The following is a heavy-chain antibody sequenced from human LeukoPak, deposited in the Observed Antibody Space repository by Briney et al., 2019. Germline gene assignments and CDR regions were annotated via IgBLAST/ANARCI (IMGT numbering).Heavy chain of an antibody. CDR2: IYHSGST. D-gene: IGHD6-13*01. J-gene: IGHJ4*02. CDR3: ARGDDYSIVFFDY. CDR1: GYSISSGYY. Sequence: PSETLCLTCTVSGYSISSGYYWGWIRQPPGKGLEWIGSIYHSGSTYYNPSLKSRVTISVDTSKNQFSLKLSSVTAAGTAVYYCARGDDYSIVFFDYWGQGTLVTVSS. V-gene: IGHV4-38-2*02.